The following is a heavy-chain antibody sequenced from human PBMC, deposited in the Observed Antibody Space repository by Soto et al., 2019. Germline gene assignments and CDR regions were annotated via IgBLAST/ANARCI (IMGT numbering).Heavy chain of an antibody. CDR3: ARDRLRGWDRAFDY. J-gene: IGHJ4*02. CDR1: EFTFSDYD. Sequence: PGGSLRLSCAASEFTFSDYDMSWIRQAPGRGLEWIALITSSGRTVYYADSVKGRFTVSRDNAKNSLFLQIDSLRLEDSAVYYCARDRLRGWDRAFDYWGQGTPVTVPQ. CDR2: ITSSGRTV. D-gene: IGHD1-26*01. V-gene: IGHV3-11*01.